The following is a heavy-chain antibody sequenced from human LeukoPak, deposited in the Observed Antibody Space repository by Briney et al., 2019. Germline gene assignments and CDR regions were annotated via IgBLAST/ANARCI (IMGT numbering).Heavy chain of an antibody. D-gene: IGHD1-26*01. J-gene: IGHJ4*02. CDR2: IYHSGST. V-gene: IGHV4-30-2*01. Sequence: PSETLSLTCTISGGSISSISYSWSWIRQPPGKGLEWIGYIYHSGSTYYNPSLKSRVTISIDRSKNQFSLKLSSVTAADTAVYYCARGYSGSYGRFDYWGQGTLVAVSS. CDR3: ARGYSGSYGRFDY. CDR1: GGSISSISYS.